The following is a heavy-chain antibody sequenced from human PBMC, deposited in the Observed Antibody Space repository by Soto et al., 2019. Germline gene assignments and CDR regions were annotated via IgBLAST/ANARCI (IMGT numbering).Heavy chain of an antibody. V-gene: IGHV1-3*01. CDR3: ARVSPYGSGSDYYGMDV. D-gene: IGHD3-10*01. Sequence: ASVKVSCKASGYTFTSYAMHWVRQAPGQRLEWMGWINAGNGNTKYSQKFQGRVTITRDTSATTAYMELSSLRPEDTAVYYCARVSPYGSGSDYYGMDVWGQGTTVTVSS. J-gene: IGHJ6*02. CDR2: INAGNGNT. CDR1: GYTFTSYA.